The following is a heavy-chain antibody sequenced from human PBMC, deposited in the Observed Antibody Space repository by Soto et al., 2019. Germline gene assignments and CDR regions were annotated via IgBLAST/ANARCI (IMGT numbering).Heavy chain of an antibody. V-gene: IGHV4-59*12. CDR1: GGSISSYY. D-gene: IGHD3-22*01. CDR3: ARTGKFYYYDMSGLPFDP. J-gene: IGHJ5*02. CDR2: IYYLGTT. Sequence: SETLSLTCTVSGGSISSYYWSWIRQPPGKGLEWIGDIYYLGTTNYNPSLKRRVSISLDKSKNQFSLKLTSVTAADTAVYFCARTGKFYYYDMSGLPFDPWGPGVLVTVSS.